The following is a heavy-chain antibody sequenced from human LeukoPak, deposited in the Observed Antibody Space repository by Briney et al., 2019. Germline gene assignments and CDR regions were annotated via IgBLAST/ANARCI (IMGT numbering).Heavy chain of an antibody. J-gene: IGHJ4*02. D-gene: IGHD1-1*01. CDR2: ISGSGGST. CDR3: AKVAGTYVYFDY. Sequence: SGGSLRLSCAASGFTFSSYSMNWVRQAPGKGLEWVSAISGSGGSTYYADSVKGRFTISRDNSKNTLYLQMNSLRAEDTAVYYCAKVAGTYVYFDYWGQGTLVTVSS. CDR1: GFTFSSYS. V-gene: IGHV3-23*01.